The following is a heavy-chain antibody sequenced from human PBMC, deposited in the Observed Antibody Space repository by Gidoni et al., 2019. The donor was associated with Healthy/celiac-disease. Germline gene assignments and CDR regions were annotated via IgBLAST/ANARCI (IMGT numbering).Heavy chain of an antibody. CDR2: ISWNSGSI. D-gene: IGHD6-13*01. V-gene: IGHV3-9*01. CDR3: AKDRKSSSWYWFDP. J-gene: IGHJ5*02. CDR1: GFTFDDYA. Sequence: EVQLEESGGGLVQPGRSLRLSCAASGFTFDDYAMHWVRQAPGKGLEWVSGISWNSGSIGYADSVKGRFTISRDNAKNSLYLQMNSLRAEDTALYYCAKDRKSSSWYWFDPWGQGTLVTVSS.